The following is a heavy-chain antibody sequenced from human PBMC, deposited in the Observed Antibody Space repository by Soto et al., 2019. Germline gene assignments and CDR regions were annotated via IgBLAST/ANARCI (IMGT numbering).Heavy chain of an antibody. CDR3: ARDRREGLSGYYTLDY. D-gene: IGHD3-3*01. J-gene: IGHJ4*02. Sequence: GASVKVSCKASGGTFSSYTISWVRQAPGQGLEWMGRIIPILGIANYAQKFQGRVTITADKSTSTAYMELSSLRSEDTAVYYCARDRREGLSGYYTLDYWGQGTLVTVSS. CDR2: IIPILGIA. V-gene: IGHV1-69*04. CDR1: GGTFSSYT.